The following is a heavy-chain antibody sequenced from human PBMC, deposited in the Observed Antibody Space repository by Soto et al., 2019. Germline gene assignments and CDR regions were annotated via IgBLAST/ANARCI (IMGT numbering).Heavy chain of an antibody. J-gene: IGHJ6*02. CDR3: ARGHYGMDV. V-gene: IGHV3-30*03. CDR2: ITYDGSEK. CDR1: GFTFSSYG. Sequence: GGFLRLSYAASGFTFSSYGMHWVRQAPGEGLEWVAIITYDGSEKYYVDSVKGRFTISRDNTKNTLDLQMNSLRAEDTAVYYCARGHYGMDVWGQGTTVTVSS.